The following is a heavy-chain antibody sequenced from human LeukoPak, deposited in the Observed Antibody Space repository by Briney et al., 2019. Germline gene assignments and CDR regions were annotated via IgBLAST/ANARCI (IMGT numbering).Heavy chain of an antibody. CDR2: ISGSGGST. CDR1: GSTFSSYA. D-gene: IGHD6-13*01. Sequence: GGSLRLSCAASGSTFSSYAMSWVRQAPGKGLEWVSAISGSGGSTYYADSVKGRFTISRDNSKNTLYLQMNSLRAEDTAVYYCATVGYSSWYTFDYWGQGTLVTVSS. V-gene: IGHV3-23*01. J-gene: IGHJ4*02. CDR3: ATVGYSSWYTFDY.